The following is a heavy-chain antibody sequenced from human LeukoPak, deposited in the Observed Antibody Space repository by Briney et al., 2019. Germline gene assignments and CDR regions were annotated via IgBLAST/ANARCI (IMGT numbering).Heavy chain of an antibody. Sequence: ASVKVSCKASGYTFTGYYMHWVRQAPGQGLEWMGWINPNSGGTNYAQKFRDRVTMTRDTSISTAYMDLSRLTSDDTAVYYCARDPYCSSTSCYGSYNWFDPWGQGTLVTVSS. CDR1: GYTFTGYY. J-gene: IGHJ5*02. V-gene: IGHV1-2*02. D-gene: IGHD2-2*01. CDR3: ARDPYCSSTSCYGSYNWFDP. CDR2: INPNSGGT.